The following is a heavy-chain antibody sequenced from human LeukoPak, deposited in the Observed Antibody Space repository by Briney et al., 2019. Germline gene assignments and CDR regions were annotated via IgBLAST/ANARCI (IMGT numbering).Heavy chain of an antibody. CDR2: IYYSGST. J-gene: IGHJ5*02. V-gene: IGHV4-59*12. Sequence: SETLSLTCTVSGGSISSYYWSWIRQPPGKGLEWIGYIYYSGSTNYNPSLKSRVTISVDTSKNQFSLKPSSVTAADTAVYYCARDFGRRMAWGQGTLVTVSS. D-gene: IGHD1-14*01. CDR1: GGSISSYY. CDR3: ARDFGRRMA.